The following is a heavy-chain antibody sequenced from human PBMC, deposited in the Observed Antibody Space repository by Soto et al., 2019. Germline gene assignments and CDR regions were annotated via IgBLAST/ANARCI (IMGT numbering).Heavy chain of an antibody. CDR3: ARHDCISSSCYYYYYYGMDV. J-gene: IGHJ6*02. CDR1: GGTFSSYA. Sequence: QVQLVQSGAEVKKPGSSVKVSCKASGGTFSSYAISWVRQAPGQGLEWMGGIIPIFGTVNYAQKFQGRVTITADESTSTAYMELSSLRSEDTAVYYCARHDCISSSCYYYYYYGMDVWGRGTTVTVSS. CDR2: IIPIFGTV. D-gene: IGHD2-2*01. V-gene: IGHV1-69*12.